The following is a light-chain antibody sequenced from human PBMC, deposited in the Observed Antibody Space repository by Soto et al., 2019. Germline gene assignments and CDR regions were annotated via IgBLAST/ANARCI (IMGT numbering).Light chain of an antibody. CDR1: QSISGN. V-gene: IGKV3-11*01. Sequence: EIVMTRSPAILSLSPGERATLSCRGVQSISGNLAWYQQKPGQAPRLLIYDASNRATGIPARFSGSGSGTDFTLTISSLEPEDFAVYYCQQRSNWPPSITFGQGTRLEIK. CDR3: QQRSNWPPSIT. J-gene: IGKJ5*01. CDR2: DAS.